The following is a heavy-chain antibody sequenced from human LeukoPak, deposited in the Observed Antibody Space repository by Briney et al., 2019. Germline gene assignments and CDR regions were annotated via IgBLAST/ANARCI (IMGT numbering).Heavy chain of an antibody. D-gene: IGHD3-10*01. CDR2: ISAYNGNT. V-gene: IGHV1-18*01. CDR3: ARAGGYYYGSGSYHYFDY. Sequence: GASVKVSCKASGYTFTSYGISWVRQAPGQGLEWMGWISAYNGNTNYAQKLQGRVTMTTDTSTSTAYMELRSLRSDDTAVYYCARAGGYYYGSGSYHYFDYWGQGTLVTVSS. CDR1: GYTFTSYG. J-gene: IGHJ4*02.